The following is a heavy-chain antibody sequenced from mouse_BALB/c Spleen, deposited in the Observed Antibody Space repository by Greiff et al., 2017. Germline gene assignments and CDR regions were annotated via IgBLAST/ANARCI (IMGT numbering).Heavy chain of an antibody. V-gene: IGHV5-17*02. J-gene: IGHJ2*01. CDR1: GFTFSSFG. D-gene: IGHD3-3*01. Sequence: EVKLMESGGGLVQPGGSRKLSCAASGFTFSSFGMHWVRQAPEKGLEWVAYISSGSSTIYYADTVKGRFTISRDNPKNTLFLQMTSLRSEDTAMYYCARGGTGDYWGQGTTLTVSS. CDR3: ARGGTGDY. CDR2: ISSGSSTI.